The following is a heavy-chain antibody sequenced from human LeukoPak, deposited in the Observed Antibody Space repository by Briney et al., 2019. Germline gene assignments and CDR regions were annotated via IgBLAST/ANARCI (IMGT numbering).Heavy chain of an antibody. CDR2: VNPSGRI. Sequence: SETLSLTCAVYGGSFSGYYWTWLRQAPGKGLEWIGEVNPSGRISYNPSLKSRLTISVDASKNQFYLNLRSLTAADTAVYYCARGRQEVSMIVVVMTGVSYYLDVWGKGTTVTVS. D-gene: IGHD3-22*01. CDR3: ARGRQEVSMIVVVMTGVSYYLDV. V-gene: IGHV4-34*01. J-gene: IGHJ6*03. CDR1: GGSFSGYY.